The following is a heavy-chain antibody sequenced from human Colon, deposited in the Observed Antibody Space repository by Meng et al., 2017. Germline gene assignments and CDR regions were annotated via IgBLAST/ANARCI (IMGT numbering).Heavy chain of an antibody. J-gene: IGHJ4*02. CDR1: GGSVSSPSYY. Sequence: QVQLAGSGQSVARVSETRSLTCALCGGSVSSPSYYWIRIRQTPGEGLEGIGYVYYTGSANYNPALKSRVTISVDTSKNHFSLNLASVTAADTAVYYCARGRGSYSSIDFWGQGTLVTVSS. D-gene: IGHD1-26*01. V-gene: IGHV4-61*03. CDR2: VYYTGSA. CDR3: ARGRGSYSSIDF.